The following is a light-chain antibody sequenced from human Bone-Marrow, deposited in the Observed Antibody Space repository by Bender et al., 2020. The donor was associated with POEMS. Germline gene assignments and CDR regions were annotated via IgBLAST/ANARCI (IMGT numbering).Light chain of an antibody. CDR2: NTN. V-gene: IGLV8-61*01. Sequence: QTVVTQEPSFSVSPGGTVTLTCGLSSGSVSTSYYPSWYQQTPGQTPRTLIYNTNSRSSGVPDRFSGSILGNRAALTITGAQADGESDYYCVLYMGSGVWVFGGGTKVTVL. J-gene: IGLJ3*02. CDR3: VLYMGSGVWV. CDR1: SGSVSTSYY.